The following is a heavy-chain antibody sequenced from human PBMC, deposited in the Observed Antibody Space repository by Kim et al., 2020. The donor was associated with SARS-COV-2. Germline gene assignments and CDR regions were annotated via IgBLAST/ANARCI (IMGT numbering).Heavy chain of an antibody. CDR1: GGSFSGYY. D-gene: IGHD3-10*01. CDR3: ARGLLWFGERWDNPVAYAFDI. Sequence: SETLSLTCAVYGGSFSGYYWSWIRQPPGKGLEWIGEINHSGSTNYNPSLKSRVTISVDTSKNQFSLKLSSVTAADTAVYYCARGLLWFGERWDNPVAYAFDIWGQGTMVTVSS. J-gene: IGHJ3*02. CDR2: INHSGST. V-gene: IGHV4-34*01.